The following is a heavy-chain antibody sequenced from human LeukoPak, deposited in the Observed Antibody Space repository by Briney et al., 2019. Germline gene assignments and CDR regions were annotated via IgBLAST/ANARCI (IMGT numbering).Heavy chain of an antibody. CDR3: ARDFDWGPDY. Sequence: ASVKVSCKTSGFTFTDHYFHWVRQAPAQGLEWMGWINGKRGDTNYAQKFQDRVTMTRDTSISTFYIQLSSLTADDTAVYYCARDFDWGPDYWGQGTLVTVSS. CDR2: INGKRGDT. CDR1: GFTFTDHY. J-gene: IGHJ4*02. V-gene: IGHV1-2*02. D-gene: IGHD3-9*01.